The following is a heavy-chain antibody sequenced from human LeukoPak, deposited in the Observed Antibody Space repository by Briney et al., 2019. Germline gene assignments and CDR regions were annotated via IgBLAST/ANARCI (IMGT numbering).Heavy chain of an antibody. CDR2: ISSSSSTI. J-gene: IGHJ6*03. V-gene: IGHV3-48*04. D-gene: IGHD3-22*01. Sequence: PGGSLRLSCAASGFTFSSYSMNWVRQAPGKGLEWVSYISSSSSTIYCADSVKGRFTISRDNAKNSLYLQMNSLRAEDTAVYYCARYYYDSSAPNQHYYYYMDVWGKGTTVTVSS. CDR1: GFTFSSYS. CDR3: ARYYYDSSAPNQHYYYYMDV.